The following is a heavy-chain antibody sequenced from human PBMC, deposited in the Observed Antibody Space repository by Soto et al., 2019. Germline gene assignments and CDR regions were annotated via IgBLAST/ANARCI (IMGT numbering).Heavy chain of an antibody. CDR1: GGSMSEYF. V-gene: IGHV4-59*01. J-gene: IGHJ4*02. D-gene: IGHD3-10*01. Sequence: SETLSLTCSVSGGSMSEYFWSWTRQSPGKGLEWIGYIYYLGSTDYNPSLKSRVTISVDTSKRQFSLRLTSVTAADTAVYYCARDGYDGSGSPYPAYWGPGTQVTVSS. CDR3: ARDGYDGSGSPYPAY. CDR2: IYYLGST.